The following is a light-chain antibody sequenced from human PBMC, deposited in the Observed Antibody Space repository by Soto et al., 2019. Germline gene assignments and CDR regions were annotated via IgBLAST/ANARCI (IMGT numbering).Light chain of an antibody. CDR1: QSVDGGH. Sequence: IVLTQSPATLSLSPGERASLSCGASQSVDGGHLAWYQQKLGLAPRLLIYNISDRATGVPDRFSGSGSAKGCTLAISRLEPVDSAVYFCQQYGRTPWTFGQGTTVEVK. J-gene: IGKJ1*01. CDR2: NIS. V-gene: IGKV3D-20*01. CDR3: QQYGRTPWT.